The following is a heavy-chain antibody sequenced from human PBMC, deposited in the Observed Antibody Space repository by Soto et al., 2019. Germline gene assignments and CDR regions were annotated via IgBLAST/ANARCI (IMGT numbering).Heavy chain of an antibody. V-gene: IGHV4-59*08. CDR3: ARLAPQWPYLDY. D-gene: IGHD6-19*01. CDR1: GGSISGYY. J-gene: IGHJ4*02. CDR2: IYYRGNT. Sequence: SETLSLTCTVSGGSISGYYWSWIRQPPGKGLEWIGYIYYRGNTHYNPSLKSRVTISVDTSKNQFSLNLSSVTAADTAVYFCARLAPQWPYLDYWGQGTLVTVSS.